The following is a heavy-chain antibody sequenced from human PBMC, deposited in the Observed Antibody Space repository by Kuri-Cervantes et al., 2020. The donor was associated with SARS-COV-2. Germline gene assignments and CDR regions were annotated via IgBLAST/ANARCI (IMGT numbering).Heavy chain of an antibody. Sequence: GESLKISCAASGFTFSSYGMHWVRQAPGKGLEWVAFIRYDGSNKYYADSVKGRFTVSRDNSKNTLYLQMSSLGADDTAVYYCAPVGLNWGQGTLVTVSS. J-gene: IGHJ4*02. CDR2: IRYDGSNK. CDR1: GFTFSSYG. D-gene: IGHD4-23*01. V-gene: IGHV3-30*02. CDR3: APVGLN.